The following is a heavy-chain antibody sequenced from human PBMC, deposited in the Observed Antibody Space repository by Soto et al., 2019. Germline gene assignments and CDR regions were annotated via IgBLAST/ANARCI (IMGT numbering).Heavy chain of an antibody. D-gene: IGHD1-1*01. Sequence: XGSLRLSCAASGVTLSNYAMNWVRQAPGKGLEWVSAISNSFSDGNTHYADSVKGRFTISRDNDKNTVFLEMNSLRAEDTAVYYCAKVFSPERGNYFDYWGQGTLVTVSS. V-gene: IGHV3-23*01. CDR3: AKVFSPERGNYFDY. J-gene: IGHJ4*02. CDR1: GVTLSNYA. CDR2: ISNSFSDGNT.